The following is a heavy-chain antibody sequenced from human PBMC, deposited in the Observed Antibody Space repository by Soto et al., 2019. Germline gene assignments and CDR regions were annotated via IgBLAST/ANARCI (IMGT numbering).Heavy chain of an antibody. CDR2: IYSGGST. CDR1: GFTVSSNY. J-gene: IGHJ4*02. CDR3: AREFDHGANTGLFDY. Sequence: EVQLVESGGGLVQPGGSLRLSCAASGFTVSSNYMSWVRQAPGKGLEWVSVIYSGGSTYYADSVKGRFTISRDNSKNTLYLQMNSLRAEDTAVYYCAREFDHGANTGLFDYWGQGTLVTVSS. D-gene: IGHD4-17*01. V-gene: IGHV3-66*01.